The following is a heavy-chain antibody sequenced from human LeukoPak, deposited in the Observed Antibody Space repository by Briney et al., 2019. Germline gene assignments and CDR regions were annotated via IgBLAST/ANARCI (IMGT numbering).Heavy chain of an antibody. CDR1: GFTFSSYA. J-gene: IGHJ2*01. CDR3: ARSWGYCSGGSCPPHWYFDL. CDR2: ISYDGSNK. Sequence: PGRSLRLSCAASGFTFSSYAMHWVRQAPGKGLEWAAVISYDGSNKYYADSVKGRFTISRDNSENTLYLQMSSLRPEDTAVYYCARSWGYCSGGSCPPHWYFDLWGRGTLVTVSS. V-gene: IGHV3-30*04. D-gene: IGHD2-15*01.